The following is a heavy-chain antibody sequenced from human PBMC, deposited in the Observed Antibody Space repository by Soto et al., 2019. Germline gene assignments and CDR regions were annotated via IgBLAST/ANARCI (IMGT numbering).Heavy chain of an antibody. D-gene: IGHD3-9*01. V-gene: IGHV4-39*01. Sequence: SVTLSLTCTFACCSISSTSYYWGWSRQPPGKGLEWIGSIYYSGSTYYNPSLKSRVTISVDTSKNQFSLKLSSVTAADTAVYYCASGYDILTGYPRGDYYGMDVWGQGTTVS. J-gene: IGHJ6*02. CDR3: ASGYDILTGYPRGDYYGMDV. CDR1: CCSISSTSYY. CDR2: IYYSGST.